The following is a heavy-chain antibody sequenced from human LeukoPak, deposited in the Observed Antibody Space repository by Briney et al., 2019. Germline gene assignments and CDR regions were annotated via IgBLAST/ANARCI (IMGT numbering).Heavy chain of an antibody. Sequence: GGSLRLSRAASGFTVSSNYMSWVRQAPGKGLEWVSVIYSGGSTYYADSVKGRFTISRDNSKNTLYLQMNSLRAEDTAVYYCAGGFVYWGQGTLVTVSS. D-gene: IGHD5-12*01. J-gene: IGHJ4*02. CDR1: GFTVSSNY. CDR3: AGGFVY. V-gene: IGHV3-53*01. CDR2: IYSGGST.